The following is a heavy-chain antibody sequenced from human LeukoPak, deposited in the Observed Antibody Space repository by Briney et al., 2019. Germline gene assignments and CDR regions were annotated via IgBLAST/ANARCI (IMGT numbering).Heavy chain of an antibody. CDR2: IYPKTGGT. D-gene: IGHD1-26*01. CDR1: GYTFTGYY. J-gene: IGHJ5*02. CDR3: AGPWDQVGFDP. Sequence: GASVTVSCKASGYTFTGYYLHWVRQAPGQGLEWMGWIYPKTGGTSYAQKFQGRVTMTRDTSISTAYMELIGLRSDDTAVYYCAGPWDQVGFDPWGQGTLVSVCS. V-gene: IGHV1-2*02.